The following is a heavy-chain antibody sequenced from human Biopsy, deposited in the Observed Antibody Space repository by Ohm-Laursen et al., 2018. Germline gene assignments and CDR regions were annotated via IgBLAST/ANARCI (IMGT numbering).Heavy chain of an antibody. CDR3: AREYPEGDV. J-gene: IGHJ6*02. CDR2: IIPLLGIT. D-gene: IGHD2-2*02. CDR1: GGIFSRYV. V-gene: IGHV1-69*04. Sequence: SSVKVSCKASGGIFSRYVMSWVRQAPGQGLEWMGRIIPLLGITNYAERFQGRVTISVDRSTSTAYMELSSLKSEDTAVYYCAREYPEGDVGGQGTSVTVSS.